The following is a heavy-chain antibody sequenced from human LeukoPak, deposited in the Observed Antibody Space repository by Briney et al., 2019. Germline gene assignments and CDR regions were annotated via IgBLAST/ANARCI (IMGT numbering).Heavy chain of an antibody. D-gene: IGHD5-18*01. CDR2: IYYSGST. CDR1: GGFISSYY. J-gene: IGHJ4*02. CDR3: ARVDTAMVIDY. Sequence: SETLSLTCTVSGGFISSYYWSWIRQPPGKGLEWIGYIYYSGSTNYNPSLKSRVTISVDTSKNLFSLKLSSVTAADTAVYYCARVDTAMVIDYWGQGTLVTVSS. V-gene: IGHV4-59*01.